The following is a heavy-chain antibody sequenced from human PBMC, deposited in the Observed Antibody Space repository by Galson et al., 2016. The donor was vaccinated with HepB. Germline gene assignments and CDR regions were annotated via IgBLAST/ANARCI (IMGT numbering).Heavy chain of an antibody. CDR3: TKTARLRGVPMDY. CDR2: SKSNPDGGTT. J-gene: IGHJ4*02. D-gene: IGHD3-10*01. V-gene: IGHV3-15*01. CDR1: GFTFSNAW. Sequence: SLRLSCAVSGFTFSNAWMSWVRQAPGKGLEWVGRSKSNPDGGTTDYAAPVKGRFIIPRVDSKNTLYLQMNSLKTEDTAVYYCTKTARLRGVPMDYWGQGTLVTVSS.